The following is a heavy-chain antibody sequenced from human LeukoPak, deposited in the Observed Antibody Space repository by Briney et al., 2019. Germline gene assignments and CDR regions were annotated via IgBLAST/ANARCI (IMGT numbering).Heavy chain of an antibody. Sequence: GGSLRLSCAASGFTVSSNYMSWVRQAPGKGLEWVSVIYSGGSTYYADSVNGRFTISRDNSKNPRYLQMNSLGAEDTAVYYCARDLGSPAGVDYWGQGTLVTVSS. CDR3: ARDLGSPAGVDY. CDR2: IYSGGST. D-gene: IGHD1-26*01. J-gene: IGHJ4*02. CDR1: GFTVSSNY. V-gene: IGHV3-66*02.